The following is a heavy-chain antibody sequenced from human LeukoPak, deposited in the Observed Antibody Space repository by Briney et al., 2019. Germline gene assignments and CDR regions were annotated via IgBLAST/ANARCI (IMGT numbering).Heavy chain of an antibody. CDR1: GFTFSSYW. CDR3: ARGLYDILTEDAFDI. CDR2: IKQDGSEK. J-gene: IGHJ3*02. D-gene: IGHD3-9*01. V-gene: IGHV3-7*03. Sequence: GGSLRLSCAASGFTFSSYWMSWVRQAPGKGLEWVANIKQDGSEKYYVDSVKGRFTISRDNAKNSLYLQMNSLRAEDTAVYYCARGLYDILTEDAFDIWGQGTMVTVSS.